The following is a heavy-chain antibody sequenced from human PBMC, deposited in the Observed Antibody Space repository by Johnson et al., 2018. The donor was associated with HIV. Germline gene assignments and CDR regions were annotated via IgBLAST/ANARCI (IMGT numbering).Heavy chain of an antibody. CDR3: AKETRDSRSAFDI. CDR1: GFTFSSYG. CDR2: ISYDGSNK. J-gene: IGHJ3*02. D-gene: IGHD3-22*01. V-gene: IGHV3-30*18. Sequence: QVQLVESGGSVVQPGRSLRLSCAASGFTFSSYGMHWVRQAPGKGLEWVAVISYDGSNKYYADSVKGRFTISRDNSKNTLYLQMNSLRAEDTAVYYCAKETRDSRSAFDIWGQGTMVTVSS.